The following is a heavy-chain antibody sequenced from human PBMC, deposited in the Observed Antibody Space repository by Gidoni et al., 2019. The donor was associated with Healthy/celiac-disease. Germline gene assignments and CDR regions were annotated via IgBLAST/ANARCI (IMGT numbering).Heavy chain of an antibody. J-gene: IGHJ4*02. CDR1: GYTFTGYY. Sequence: QVQLVQYGAEVKKHGDSVKVSCKASGYTFTGYYMHWVRQGPGQGLEWMGWINLNSGGTNDAQKFQGRVTMTRDTSISTAYMELSRLRSDDTAVYYCARYGDDYDSSGDSDYWGQGTLVTVSS. CDR2: INLNSGGT. CDR3: ARYGDDYDSSGDSDY. D-gene: IGHD3-22*01. V-gene: IGHV1-2*02.